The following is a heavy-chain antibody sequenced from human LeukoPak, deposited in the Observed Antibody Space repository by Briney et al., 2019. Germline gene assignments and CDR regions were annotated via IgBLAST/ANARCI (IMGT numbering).Heavy chain of an antibody. Sequence: SETLSLTCTVSGGSISYYYWSWIRQPAGKGLEWIGRMYTSGSTNYNPSLKSRVTMSVDTSKNQFSLKLSSVTAADTAVYYCARDRDDYLWGSYRGWDYWGQGTLVTVSS. CDR3: ARDRDDYLWGSYRGWDY. V-gene: IGHV4-4*07. D-gene: IGHD3-16*02. J-gene: IGHJ4*02. CDR1: GGSISYYY. CDR2: MYTSGST.